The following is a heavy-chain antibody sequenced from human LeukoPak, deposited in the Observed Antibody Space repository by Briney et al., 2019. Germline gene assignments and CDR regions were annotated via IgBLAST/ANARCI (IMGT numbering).Heavy chain of an antibody. D-gene: IGHD3-22*01. V-gene: IGHV1-2*02. CDR1: GYTFTGYY. CDR2: INPNSGGT. Sequence: ASVKVSCKASGYTFTGYYMHWVRQAPGQELEWMGWINPNSGGTNYAQKFQGRVTMTRDTSISTAYMQLSRLRSDDTAVYYCARVTYYYDSSGYPNFDYWGQGTLVTVSS. CDR3: ARVTYYYDSSGYPNFDY. J-gene: IGHJ4*02.